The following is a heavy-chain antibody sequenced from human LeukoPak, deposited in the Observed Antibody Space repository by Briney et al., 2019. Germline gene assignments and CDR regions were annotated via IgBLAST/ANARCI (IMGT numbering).Heavy chain of an antibody. CDR2: IYSGGST. J-gene: IGHJ6*02. Sequence: GGSLRLSCAASGFTVSSNYMSWVRQAPGKGLEWVSVIYSGGSTYYADSVKGRFTISRDNSKNTLYLQMNSLRAEDTAVYYCAKDLRGIVVVPAAMTDYYYYGMDVWGQGTTVTVSS. CDR1: GFTVSSNY. CDR3: AKDLRGIVVVPAAMTDYYYYGMDV. V-gene: IGHV3-53*01. D-gene: IGHD2-2*01.